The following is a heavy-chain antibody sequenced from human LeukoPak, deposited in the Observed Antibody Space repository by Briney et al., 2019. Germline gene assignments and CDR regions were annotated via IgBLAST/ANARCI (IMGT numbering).Heavy chain of an antibody. CDR3: ARHTMRMDV. J-gene: IGHJ6*03. Sequence: SETLSLTCAVYGGSFSGYYWSWIRQPPGKGLEWIGEINHSGSTNYNPSLKSRATISVDTSKNQFSLKLSSVTAADTAVYYCARHTMRMDVWGKGTTVTISS. CDR2: INHSGST. V-gene: IGHV4-34*01. CDR1: GGSFSGYY. D-gene: IGHD2-2*01.